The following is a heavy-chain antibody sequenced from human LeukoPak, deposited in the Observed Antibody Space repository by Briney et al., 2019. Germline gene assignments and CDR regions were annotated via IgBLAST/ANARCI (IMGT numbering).Heavy chain of an antibody. Sequence: ASVKVSCKASGYTFTGYYMHWVRQAPGQGLEWMGWINPNSGGTNYAQKFRGRVTMTRDTSISTAYMELSRLRSDDTAVYYCARSHTVKGHLTFDYWGQGTLVTVSS. J-gene: IGHJ4*02. CDR1: GYTFTGYY. V-gene: IGHV1-2*02. CDR3: ARSHTVKGHLTFDY. D-gene: IGHD2-8*02. CDR2: INPNSGGT.